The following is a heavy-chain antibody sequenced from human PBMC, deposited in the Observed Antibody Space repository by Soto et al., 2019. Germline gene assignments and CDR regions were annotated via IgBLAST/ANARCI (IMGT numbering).Heavy chain of an antibody. CDR2: ISSSSSYI. V-gene: IGHV3-21*01. CDR3: ARDYYGSGTQADY. J-gene: IGHJ4*02. CDR1: GFTFSSYS. D-gene: IGHD3-10*01. Sequence: KAGGSLRLSCAASGFTFSSYSMNWVRQAPGKGLEWVSSISSSSSYIYYADSVKGRFTISRDNAKNSLYLQMNSLRAEDTAVYYCARDYYGSGTQADYWGQGTLVTVSS.